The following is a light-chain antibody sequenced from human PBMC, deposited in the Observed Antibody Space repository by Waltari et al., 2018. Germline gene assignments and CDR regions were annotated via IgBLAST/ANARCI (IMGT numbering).Light chain of an antibody. CDR3: QHYVRLPAT. CDR2: GAS. V-gene: IGKV3-20*01. Sequence: EIVLTQSPGILSLSPGERATLSCRASQSVSRALAWYQQKPGQAPRLLIYGASNRATGSPDRFSGGVSGTDFSLTISRLEPEDFAVYYCQHYVRLPATFGQGTKVEIK. J-gene: IGKJ1*01. CDR1: QSVSRA.